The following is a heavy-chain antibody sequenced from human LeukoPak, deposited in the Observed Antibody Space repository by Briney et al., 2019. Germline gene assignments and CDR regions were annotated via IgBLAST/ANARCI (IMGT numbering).Heavy chain of an antibody. CDR3: AKGRYFDWSYCYFDY. Sequence: PGGSLRLSCAASGFTFTSYAMSWVRQAPGKGLEWVSAISGGDGSTYYADSVKGRFTISRDNSKNTLYLQMNSLRAEDTAVYYCAKGRYFDWSYCYFDYWGQGTLVTVSS. V-gene: IGHV3-23*01. D-gene: IGHD3-9*01. J-gene: IGHJ4*02. CDR2: ISGGDGST. CDR1: GFTFTSYA.